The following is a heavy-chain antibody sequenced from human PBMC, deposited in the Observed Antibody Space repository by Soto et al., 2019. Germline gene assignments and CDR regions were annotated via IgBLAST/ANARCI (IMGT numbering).Heavy chain of an antibody. D-gene: IGHD3-3*01. CDR2: IVVGSGNT. V-gene: IGHV1-58*01. CDR3: AAAYDFWSGIQRGYYYYGMDV. Sequence: SVKVSCKAPGFTFTSSAVQWVRQARGQRLDWIGWIVVGSGNTNYAQKFQERVTITRDMSTSTAYMELSSLRSEDTAVYYCAAAYDFWSGIQRGYYYYGMDVWGQGTTVTVSS. J-gene: IGHJ6*02. CDR1: GFTFTSSA.